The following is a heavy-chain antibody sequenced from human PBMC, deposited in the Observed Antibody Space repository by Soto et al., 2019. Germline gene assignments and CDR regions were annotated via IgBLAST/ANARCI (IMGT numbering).Heavy chain of an antibody. J-gene: IGHJ6*02. CDR2: INPNSGGT. V-gene: IGHV1-2*02. CDR1: GYTFTGYC. Sequence: ASVKVSCKASGYTFTGYCMHWVRQAPGQGLEWMGWINPNSGGTNYAQKFQGRVTMTRDTSISTAYMELSRLRSDDTAVYYCARGSVVVVAATNWGYYYYGMDVWGQGTTVTVSS. CDR3: ARGSVVVVAATNWGYYYYGMDV. D-gene: IGHD2-15*01.